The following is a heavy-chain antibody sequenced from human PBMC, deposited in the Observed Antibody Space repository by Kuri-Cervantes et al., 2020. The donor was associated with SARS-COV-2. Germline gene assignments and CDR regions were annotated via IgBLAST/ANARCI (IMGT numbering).Heavy chain of an antibody. V-gene: IGHV3-23*01. CDR1: GFTFSSYA. CDR2: ISGSGGST. CDR3: AKVGRGLGIAAAGTS. J-gene: IGHJ5*02. D-gene: IGHD6-13*01. Sequence: GGSLRLSCAASGFTFSSYAMSWVRQAPGKGLEWVSAISGSGGSTYYADSVKGRFTISRDNSKNTLYLQTNSLRAEDTAVYYCAKVGRGLGIAAAGTSWGQGTLVTVSS.